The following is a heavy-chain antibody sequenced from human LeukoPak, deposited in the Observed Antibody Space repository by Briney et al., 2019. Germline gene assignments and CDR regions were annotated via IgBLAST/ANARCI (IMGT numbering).Heavy chain of an antibody. CDR2: IYSYGST. Sequence: GGSLRLSCAASGFTVSGNYMSWVRQAPGKGLEWVSVIYSYGSTYYADSVKGRFTISRDNSKNTLYLQMNSLRADDTAEYYCELWAADDAFDIWGQGTMVTVSS. V-gene: IGHV3-53*01. CDR3: ELWAADDAFDI. CDR1: GFTVSGNY. J-gene: IGHJ3*02. D-gene: IGHD2-21*01.